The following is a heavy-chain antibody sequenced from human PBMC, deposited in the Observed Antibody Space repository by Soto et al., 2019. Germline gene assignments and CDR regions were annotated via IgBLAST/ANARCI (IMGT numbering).Heavy chain of an antibody. Sequence: GGSLRLSCAVSGFICSSYDMILVRQAPGKGLEWVSTILVGGSTHYEDSVKGRFTISRDTSKNTVYLQMNSLTAGDTAVYYCAKATATGGGAFEIYGQGTMVTVSS. CDR3: AKATATGGGAFEI. CDR1: GFICSSYD. CDR2: ILVGGST. J-gene: IGHJ3*02. V-gene: IGHV3-23*01. D-gene: IGHD2-8*02.